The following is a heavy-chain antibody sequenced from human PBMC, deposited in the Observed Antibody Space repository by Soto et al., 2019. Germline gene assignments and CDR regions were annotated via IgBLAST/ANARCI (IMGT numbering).Heavy chain of an antibody. CDR3: ARLPGAVAGMV. CDR1: GVSISSSSYY. D-gene: IGHD6-19*01. Sequence: QLQLQESGPGLVKPSETLSLTCTVSGVSISSSSYYWGWIRQPPGKGLEWIGSIYYSGSTYYNPSLKSRVTISVDTSKNQFSLKLSSVTAADTAVYYCARLPGAVAGMVWGQGTLVTVSS. J-gene: IGHJ4*02. CDR2: IYYSGST. V-gene: IGHV4-39*01.